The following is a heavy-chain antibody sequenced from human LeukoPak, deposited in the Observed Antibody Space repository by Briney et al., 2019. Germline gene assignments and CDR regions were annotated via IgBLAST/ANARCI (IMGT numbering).Heavy chain of an antibody. CDR2: IYYSGNT. V-gene: IGHV4-39*01. CDR3: ARRNLPIGYFDY. CDR1: GGSISGSSYY. J-gene: IGHJ4*02. D-gene: IGHD3-16*01. Sequence: PSQTLSLTCTVSGGSISGSSYYWGWIRQPPGKGLEWIGSIYYSGNTYYNPSLKSRVTISVDTSKNQFSLKLSSVTAADTAVYYCARRNLPIGYFDYWGQGTLVTVSS.